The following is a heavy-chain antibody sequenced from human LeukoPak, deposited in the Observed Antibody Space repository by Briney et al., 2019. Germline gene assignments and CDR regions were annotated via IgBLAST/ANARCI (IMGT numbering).Heavy chain of an antibody. CDR2: IRYDGSNE. CDR1: GFTFSSYG. J-gene: IGHJ5*02. CDR3: ASQSFARFDP. Sequence: GGSLRLSCAASGFTFSSYGMHWVRQAPGKGLEWVSFIRYDGSNEYYADSVRGRFTISRDNSKNTLYLQMSSLRVEDTAVYYCASQSFARFDPWGQGTLVTVSS. D-gene: IGHD3-16*01. V-gene: IGHV3-30*02.